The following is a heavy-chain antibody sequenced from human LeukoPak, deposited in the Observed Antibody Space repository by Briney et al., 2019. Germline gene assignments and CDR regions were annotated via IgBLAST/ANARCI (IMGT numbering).Heavy chain of an antibody. V-gene: IGHV3-11*04. CDR1: GFDFRGSF. Sequence: KPGGSLRLSCEASGFDFRGSFMSWIRQAPGKGLEWVSYISTTGSTTFDADSVKGRFTISRDNAKNSVYLQMNRLRVEDTGVYYCAREGVTGAFFVWGQGALVTVSS. D-gene: IGHD2-21*02. CDR3: AREGVTGAFFV. CDR2: ISTTGSTT. J-gene: IGHJ4*02.